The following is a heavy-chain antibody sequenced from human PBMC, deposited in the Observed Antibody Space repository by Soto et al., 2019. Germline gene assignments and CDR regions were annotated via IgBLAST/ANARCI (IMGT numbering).Heavy chain of an antibody. D-gene: IGHD4-17*01. J-gene: IGHJ2*01. CDR2: ISAYNGNT. Sequence: VKVSCKAAGYTFTSYGISYVRQAPGQGLEWMGWISAYNGNTNYAQKLQGRVTMTTDTSTSTAYIELRSLRSDDTAVYYCARQRYGDSYFDLWGRGTLVTVSS. CDR1: GYTFTSYG. CDR3: ARQRYGDSYFDL. V-gene: IGHV1-18*01.